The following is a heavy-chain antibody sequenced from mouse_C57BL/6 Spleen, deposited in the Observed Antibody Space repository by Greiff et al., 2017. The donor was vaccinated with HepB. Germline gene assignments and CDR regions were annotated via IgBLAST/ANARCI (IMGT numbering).Heavy chain of an antibody. CDR3: ARRPFYYGYEGDAMDY. Sequence: VQLQQPGAELVRPGTSVKLSCKASGYTFTSYWMHWVKQRPGQGLEWIGVIDPSDSYTNYNQKFKGKATLTVDTSSSTAYMQLSSLTSEDSAVYYCARRPFYYGYEGDAMDYWGQGTSVTVSS. CDR2: IDPSDSYT. V-gene: IGHV1-59*01. J-gene: IGHJ4*01. CDR1: GYTFTSYW. D-gene: IGHD2-2*01.